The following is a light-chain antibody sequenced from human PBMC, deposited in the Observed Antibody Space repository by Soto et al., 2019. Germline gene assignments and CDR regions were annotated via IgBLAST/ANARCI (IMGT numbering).Light chain of an antibody. CDR1: RSNIGAGYD. CDR3: SSYTSTNTLV. V-gene: IGLV1-40*01. Sequence: QSVLTQPPSLSGAPGQRVTISCTGSRSNIGAGYDVHWYQQLPGTAPKVLIYDNNNRPSGISNRFSGSKSGNTASLTISGLQAEDEADYYCSSYTSTNTLVFGGGTKLTVL. J-gene: IGLJ2*01. CDR2: DNN.